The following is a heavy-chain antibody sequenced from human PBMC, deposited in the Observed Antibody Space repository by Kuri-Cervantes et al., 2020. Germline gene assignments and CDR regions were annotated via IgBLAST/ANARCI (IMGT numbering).Heavy chain of an antibody. Sequence: GESLKISCEASGFTISNYRMSWVRQAPGRGLEWVANIKQDRSEKYYVDSVKGRFTISRDNAKNSLYLQMNSLSAEDTAVYYCASFAPGALIGLEYWGQGTLVTVSS. D-gene: IGHD2/OR15-2a*01. CDR2: IKQDRSEK. CDR1: GFTISNYR. V-gene: IGHV3-7*02. J-gene: IGHJ4*02. CDR3: ASFAPGALIGLEY.